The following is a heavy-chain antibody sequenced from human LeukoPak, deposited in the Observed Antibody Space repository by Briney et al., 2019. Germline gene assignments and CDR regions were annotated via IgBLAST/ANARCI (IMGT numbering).Heavy chain of an antibody. CDR1: GFTFSSYS. J-gene: IGHJ5*02. V-gene: IGHV3-21*01. CDR3: AREVVVVAATLRVYWFDP. Sequence: GGSLRLSCAASGFTFSSYSMNWVRQAPGKGLEWVSSISSSSSYIYYADSVRGRFTISRDNAKNSLYLQMNSLRAEDTAVYYCAREVVVVAATLRVYWFDPWGQGTLVTVSS. D-gene: IGHD2-15*01. CDR2: ISSSSSYI.